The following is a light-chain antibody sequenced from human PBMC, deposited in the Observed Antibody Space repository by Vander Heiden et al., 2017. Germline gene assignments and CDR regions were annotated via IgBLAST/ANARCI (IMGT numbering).Light chain of an antibody. CDR2: AAS. CDR3: QKYNTAPYT. CDR1: QGITNY. J-gene: IGKJ2*01. V-gene: IGKV1-27*01. Sequence: PASPSASVGDRVTITCRASQGITNYLAWFQQKPGKVPKLLISAASLLQSGVPSRFSGSGSGADFTLTISSLQPEDVATYYCQKYNTAPYTFGQGTKLEIE.